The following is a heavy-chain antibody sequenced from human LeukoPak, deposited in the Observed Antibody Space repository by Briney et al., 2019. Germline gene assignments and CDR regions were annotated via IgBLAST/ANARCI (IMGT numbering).Heavy chain of an antibody. CDR3: ARGLRYFDWLLQGKGWFDP. J-gene: IGHJ5*02. D-gene: IGHD3-9*01. V-gene: IGHV4-59*01. Sequence: LETLSPTCTVSGGSISSYYWSWIRQPPGKGLEWIGYIYYSGSTNYNPSLKSRVTISVDTSKNQFSLKLSSVTAADTAVYYCARGLRYFDWLLQGKGWFDPWGQGTLVTVSS. CDR2: IYYSGST. CDR1: GGSISSYY.